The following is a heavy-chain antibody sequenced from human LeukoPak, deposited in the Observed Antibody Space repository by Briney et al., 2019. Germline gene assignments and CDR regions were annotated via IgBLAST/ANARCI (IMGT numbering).Heavy chain of an antibody. CDR2: ISYDGSNK. D-gene: IGHD4-17*01. J-gene: IGHJ4*02. CDR1: VFAFSTYP. CDR3: ASRHYDFGYY. Sequence: GGSLRLSCAASVFAFSTYPVHWVCQAPGKGLEGVAVISYDGSNKYYADSVKGRFTISRDNSKNTLYLPMSSLRAEDTAIYYCASRHYDFGYYWGQGTLVTVSS. V-gene: IGHV3-30*04.